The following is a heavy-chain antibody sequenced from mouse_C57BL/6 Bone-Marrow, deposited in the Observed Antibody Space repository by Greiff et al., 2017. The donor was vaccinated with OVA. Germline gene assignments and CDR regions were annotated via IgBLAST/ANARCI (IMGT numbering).Heavy chain of an antibody. Sequence: EVMLVESGGGLVQPKGSLKLSCAASGFSFNTYAMNWVRQAPGKGLEWVASIRSKSNNYATYYADSVKDRFTISRDDSESMLYLQMNNLKTEDTAMYYCVRHGYYAMDYWGQGTSVTVSS. CDR1: GFSFNTYA. CDR2: IRSKSNNYAT. J-gene: IGHJ4*01. CDR3: VRHGYYAMDY. V-gene: IGHV10-1*01.